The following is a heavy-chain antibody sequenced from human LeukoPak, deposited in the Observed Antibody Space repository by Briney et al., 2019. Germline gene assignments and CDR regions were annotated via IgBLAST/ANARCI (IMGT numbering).Heavy chain of an antibody. D-gene: IGHD2-21*01. J-gene: IGHJ4*02. Sequence: GGSLRLSCAVSGITLSNYGMSWVRQAPGKGLEWAAGLSGRGGGQNYADSVQGRFTISRDNPKNTLYLQMNSLRAEDTAVYFCAKQGVVIRVFLVGFHKEAYYFDSWGQGALVTVSS. CDR2: LSGRGGGQ. V-gene: IGHV3-23*01. CDR3: AKQGVVIRVFLVGFHKEAYYFDS. CDR1: GITLSNYG.